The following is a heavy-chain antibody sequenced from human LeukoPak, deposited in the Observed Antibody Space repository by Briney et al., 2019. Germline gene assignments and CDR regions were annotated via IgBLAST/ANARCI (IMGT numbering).Heavy chain of an antibody. V-gene: IGHV3-21*01. J-gene: IGHJ5*02. CDR1: GFTFSSYS. Sequence: PGGSLRLSCAASGFTFSSYSMNWVRQAPGKGLEWVSSISSSSSYIYYADSVKGRFTISRDNAKNSLYLQMNSLRAEDTAVYYCARGGGSGGSCYPSWGQGTLVTVSS. CDR2: ISSSSSYI. D-gene: IGHD2-15*01. CDR3: ARGGGSGGSCYPS.